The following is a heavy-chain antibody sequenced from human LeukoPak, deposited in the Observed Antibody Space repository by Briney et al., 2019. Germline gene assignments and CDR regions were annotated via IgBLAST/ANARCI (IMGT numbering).Heavy chain of an antibody. D-gene: IGHD6-13*01. Sequence: GASVKVSCKASGYTFTDYYMNWVRQAPGQGLEWMGWINPNSGGTNYAQNFQGRVTMTRDTSINTAYMELSRLKSDDTAIYDCARGDRGSSSRNLFDPWGQGTLVSVSS. J-gene: IGHJ5*02. CDR1: GYTFTDYY. V-gene: IGHV1-2*02. CDR3: ARGDRGSSSRNLFDP. CDR2: INPNSGGT.